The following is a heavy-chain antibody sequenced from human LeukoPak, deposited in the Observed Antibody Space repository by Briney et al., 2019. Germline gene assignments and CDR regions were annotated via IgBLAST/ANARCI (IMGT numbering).Heavy chain of an antibody. D-gene: IGHD5/OR15-5a*01. J-gene: IGHJ6*02. CDR3: AKDRGAPGGYGMYDYCYYCMDV. CDR2: ISGSGGST. CDR1: GFTFSSYP. V-gene: IGHV3-23*01. Sequence: GGSLRLSCAACGFTFSSYPMRWLRQAPGKGREWVSSISGSGGSTYYTDSVKGRFTISRDNSKNALYLQMNSLRAEDAAVYYCAKDRGAPGGYGMYDYCYYCMDVWGQGTTVTVSS.